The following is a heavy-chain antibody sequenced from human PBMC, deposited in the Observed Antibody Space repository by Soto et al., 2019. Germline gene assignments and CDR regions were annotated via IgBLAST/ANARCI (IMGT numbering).Heavy chain of an antibody. CDR3: ARTRYSDYLWPPQEFDF. Sequence: GESLKISCKGSGYSFTSYWIGWVRQMPGKGLEWMGIIYPGDSDTTYSQSFQGQVTISADKSISTAYLQWSSLKASDTAMYYCARTRYSDYLWPPQEFDFWGQGTLVTVSS. CDR1: GYSFTSYW. J-gene: IGHJ4*02. CDR2: IYPGDSDT. V-gene: IGHV5-51*01. D-gene: IGHD4-17*01.